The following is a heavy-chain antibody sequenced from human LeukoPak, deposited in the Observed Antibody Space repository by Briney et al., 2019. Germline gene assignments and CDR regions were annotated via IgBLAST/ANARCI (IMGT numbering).Heavy chain of an antibody. Sequence: ASVKVSCKASGYTFTSYGISWVRQAPGQGLEWMGWISAYNGNTNYAQKLQGRVTMTTDTSTSTAYMELRSLRSDDTAVYYCARDRSGPITIFGVVFGGDAFDIWGQGTMVTVSS. CDR2: ISAYNGNT. CDR1: GYTFTSYG. J-gene: IGHJ3*02. D-gene: IGHD3-3*01. CDR3: ARDRSGPITIFGVVFGGDAFDI. V-gene: IGHV1-18*01.